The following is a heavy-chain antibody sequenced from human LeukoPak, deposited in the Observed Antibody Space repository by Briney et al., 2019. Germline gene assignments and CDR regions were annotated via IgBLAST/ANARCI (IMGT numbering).Heavy chain of an antibody. V-gene: IGHV1-46*01. Sequence: ASVKVSCKVSGYTLTELSMHWVRQAPGKGLEWMGIINPSGGSTSYAQKFQGRVTMTRDTSTSTVYMELSSLRSEDTAVYYCARGSYGAAAGTYGMDVWGQGTTVTVSS. J-gene: IGHJ6*02. CDR3: ARGSYGAAAGTYGMDV. CDR1: GYTLTELS. CDR2: INPSGGST. D-gene: IGHD6-13*01.